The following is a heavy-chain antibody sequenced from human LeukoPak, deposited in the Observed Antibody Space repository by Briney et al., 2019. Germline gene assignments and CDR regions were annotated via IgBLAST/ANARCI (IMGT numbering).Heavy chain of an antibody. Sequence: GGSLRLSCAASGFTFSSYGMHWVRQAPGKGLEWVAFIRYDGSNKYYADSVKGRFTISRDNSKNTLYLQMNSLRAEDTDVYYCAKDHLLYSSGLGAFDIWGQGTMVTVSS. D-gene: IGHD6-19*01. V-gene: IGHV3-30*02. CDR1: GFTFSSYG. CDR2: IRYDGSNK. CDR3: AKDHLLYSSGLGAFDI. J-gene: IGHJ3*02.